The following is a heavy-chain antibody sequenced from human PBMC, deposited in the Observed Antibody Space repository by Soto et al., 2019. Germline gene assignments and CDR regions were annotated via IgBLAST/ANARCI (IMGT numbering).Heavy chain of an antibody. CDR3: ARASIAAPPWFDP. CDR2: IYTSGST. D-gene: IGHD6-6*01. V-gene: IGHV4-4*07. Sequence: SETLSLTCTVSGGSISSYYWRWIRQPAGKGLEWIGRIYTSGSTNYNPSLNSRVTMSVGTSKNQISLKLSAVTAADTAVYYCARASIAAPPWFDPWGQGTLITVSS. J-gene: IGHJ5*02. CDR1: GGSISSYY.